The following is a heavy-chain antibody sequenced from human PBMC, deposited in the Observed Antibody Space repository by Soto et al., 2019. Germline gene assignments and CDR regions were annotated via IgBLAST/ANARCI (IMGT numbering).Heavy chain of an antibody. D-gene: IGHD2-2*01. CDR1: GYTFTSYG. V-gene: IGHV1-18*01. Sequence: QVQLVQSGAEVKKPGASVKVSCKASGYTFTSYGISWVRQAPGQGLEWMGWISAYNGNTNDAQKLQGRVTMTTDTSTSTAYMELRSLRSDDTAVYYCARDYLSPIVVVPAAMFFDYWGQGTLVTVSS. CDR3: ARDYLSPIVVVPAAMFFDY. CDR2: ISAYNGNT. J-gene: IGHJ4*02.